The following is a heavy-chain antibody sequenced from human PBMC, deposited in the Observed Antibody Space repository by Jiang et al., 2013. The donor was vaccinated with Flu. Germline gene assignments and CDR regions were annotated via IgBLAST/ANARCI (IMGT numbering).Heavy chain of an antibody. J-gene: IGHJ3*02. CDR3: ARESTGSVTRGXFDI. D-gene: IGHD2-2*01. CDR2: IYDTGST. Sequence: GPGLVNPSQTLSLTCSVSGASIGSGTKYWNWIRQPAGKGLEWIGRIYDTGSTSYNPSLKGRVSLSVDTSRNEFFLNLDSVTAADTAVYYCARESTGSVTRGXFDIWGQGQWSPSPQ. V-gene: IGHV4-61*02. CDR1: GASIGSGTKY.